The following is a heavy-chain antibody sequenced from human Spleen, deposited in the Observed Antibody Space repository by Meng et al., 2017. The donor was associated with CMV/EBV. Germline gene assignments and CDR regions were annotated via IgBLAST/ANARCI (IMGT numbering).Heavy chain of an antibody. CDR2: IYYSGST. V-gene: IGHV4-30-4*08. CDR3: AREHVLLWFGRGWFDP. J-gene: IGHJ5*02. CDR1: GGSISSYY. D-gene: IGHD3-10*01. Sequence: QVQLQEPGPGLVKPSETLSLTCTVSGGSISSYYWSWIRQPPGKGLEWIGYIYYSGSTYYNPSLKSRVTISVDTSKNQFSLKLSSVTAADTAVYYCAREHVLLWFGRGWFDPWGQGTLVTVSS.